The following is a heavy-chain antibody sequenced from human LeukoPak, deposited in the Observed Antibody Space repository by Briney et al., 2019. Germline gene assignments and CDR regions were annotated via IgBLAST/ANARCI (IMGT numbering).Heavy chain of an antibody. Sequence: GASVKVSCKASGYTFTSYGISWVRQAPGQGLEWMGGIIPIFGTANYAQKFQGRVTITADESTSTAYMELSSLRSEDTAVYYCARARYDILTGDDAFDIWGQGTMVTVSS. CDR3: ARARYDILTGDDAFDI. CDR2: IIPIFGTA. V-gene: IGHV1-69*13. D-gene: IGHD3-9*01. J-gene: IGHJ3*02. CDR1: GYTFTSYG.